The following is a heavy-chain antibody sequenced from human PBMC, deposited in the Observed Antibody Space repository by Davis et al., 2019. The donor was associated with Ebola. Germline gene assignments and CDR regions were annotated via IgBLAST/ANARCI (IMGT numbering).Heavy chain of an antibody. Sequence: MPSETLSLTCTVSGGSISSSSNYWGWIRQPPGKGLEWIGSINYSGSTYYNPSLKSRVTISVDTSKNQFSLKLSSVTAADTAVYYCARQLPRTPLDYWGQGTLVTVSS. CDR3: ARQLPRTPLDY. V-gene: IGHV4-39*01. CDR2: INYSGST. CDR1: GGSISSSSNY. J-gene: IGHJ4*02.